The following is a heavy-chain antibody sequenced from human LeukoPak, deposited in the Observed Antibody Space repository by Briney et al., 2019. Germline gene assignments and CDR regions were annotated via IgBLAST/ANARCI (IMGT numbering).Heavy chain of an antibody. CDR2: IYYSGST. D-gene: IGHD2-2*01. J-gene: IGHJ4*02. V-gene: IGHV4-61*08. CDR1: GGSISSGDYY. Sequence: SETLSLTCTVSGGSISSGDYYWSWIRQPPGKGLEWIGYIYYSGSTNYNPSLKSRVTISVDTSKNQFSLKLSSVTAADTAVYYCARARSTTSRGFYYFDYWGQGTLVTVSS. CDR3: ARARSTTSRGFYYFDY.